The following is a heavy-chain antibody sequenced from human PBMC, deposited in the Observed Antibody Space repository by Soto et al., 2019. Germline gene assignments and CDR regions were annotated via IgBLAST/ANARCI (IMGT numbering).Heavy chain of an antibody. CDR1: GGSISSGGYY. CDR3: ARGRYYDSSGYKVFDY. CDR2: IYYSGST. V-gene: IGHV4-31*03. Sequence: SSETLSLTCTVSGGSISSGGYYWSWIRQHPGKGLEWIGYIYYSGSTYYNPSLKGRVTISVDTSKNQFSLKLSSVTAADTAVYYCARGRYYDSSGYKVFDYWGQGTLVTVSS. J-gene: IGHJ4*02. D-gene: IGHD3-22*01.